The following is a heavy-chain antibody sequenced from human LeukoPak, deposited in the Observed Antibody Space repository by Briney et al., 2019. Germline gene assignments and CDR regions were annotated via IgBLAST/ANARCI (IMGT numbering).Heavy chain of an antibody. J-gene: IGHJ6*02. V-gene: IGHV1-8*02. CDR2: MNPNSGNT. D-gene: IGHD3-9*01. Sequence: ASVKVSCKASGYTFTSYGISWVRQAPGQGLEWMGWMNPNSGNTGYAQKFQGRVTMTRNTSISTAYMELRSLRSDDTAVYYCARDGKPYYNILTGYEDYYYGMDVWGQGTTVTVSS. CDR3: ARDGKPYYNILTGYEDYYYGMDV. CDR1: GYTFTSYG.